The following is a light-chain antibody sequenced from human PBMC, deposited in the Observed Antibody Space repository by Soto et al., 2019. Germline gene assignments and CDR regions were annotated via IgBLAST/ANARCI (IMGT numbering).Light chain of an antibody. CDR3: QQYGSSSPRT. V-gene: IGKV1-5*03. CDR1: QSVGSW. J-gene: IGKJ1*01. CDR2: KAS. Sequence: DIQMTQSPSTLSASVGDRVTITCRASQSVGSWLAWYQQKPGKAPKLLIYKASSLESGVPSRFSGSGSGTDFSLTISSLQPDDFASYHCQQYGSSSPRTFGQGTKVEIK.